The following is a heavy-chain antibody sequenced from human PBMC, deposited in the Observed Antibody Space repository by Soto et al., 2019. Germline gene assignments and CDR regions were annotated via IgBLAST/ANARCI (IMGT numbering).Heavy chain of an antibody. V-gene: IGHV1-46*01. J-gene: IGHJ4*02. D-gene: IGHD3-10*01. CDR3: AREGSNYYGSGSYII. Sequence: ASVKVSCKASGYTFTSYYMHWVRQAPGQGLEWMGMINPSDGNTSYAQKLQGRVTMTTDTSTSTAYMELRSLRSDDTAVYYCAREGSNYYGSGSYIIWGQGTLVTVSS. CDR2: INPSDGNT. CDR1: GYTFTSYY.